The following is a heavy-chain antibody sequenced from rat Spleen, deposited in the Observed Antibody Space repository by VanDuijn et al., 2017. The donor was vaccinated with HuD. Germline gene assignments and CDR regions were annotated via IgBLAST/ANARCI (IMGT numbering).Heavy chain of an antibody. CDR3: VSHGARISRFAY. V-gene: IGHV5S13*01. D-gene: IGHD2-7*01. CDR1: GFIFRNYD. J-gene: IGHJ3*01. Sequence: EVRLVESGGGLVRPGGSLKVSCEASGFIFRNYDMVWVRQAPTKGLEWVAAISPSGGTTYYRDSVKGRFTISRDNAKSTQYLQMDSLRPEDTATYYCVSHGARISRFAYWGQGTLVTVSS. CDR2: ISPSGGTT.